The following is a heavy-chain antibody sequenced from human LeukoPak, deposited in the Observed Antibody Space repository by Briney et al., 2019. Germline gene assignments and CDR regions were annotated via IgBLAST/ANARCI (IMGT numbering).Heavy chain of an antibody. V-gene: IGHV1-69*04. Sequence: SVKVSCKASGGTFSSYAISWVRQAPGQGLEWMGRIIPILGIANYAQKFQGRVTITADKSTSTAYMELSSLRSEDTAVYYCATLGYCSGGSCYGEHFGGWFDPWGQGTLVTVSS. D-gene: IGHD2-15*01. CDR3: ATLGYCSGGSCYGEHFGGWFDP. J-gene: IGHJ5*02. CDR2: IIPILGIA. CDR1: GGTFSSYA.